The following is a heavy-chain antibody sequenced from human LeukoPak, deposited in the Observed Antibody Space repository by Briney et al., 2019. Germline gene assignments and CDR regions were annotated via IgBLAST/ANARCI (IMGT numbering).Heavy chain of an antibody. Sequence: SETLSLTCAVSGGSINRDYLSWIRQPPGKGLEWIGEINHSGSTNYNPSLKSRVTISVDTSKNQFSLKLSSVTAADTAVYYCARRSSSSRFDIWGQGTMVTVSS. J-gene: IGHJ3*02. V-gene: IGHV4-34*01. CDR2: INHSGST. CDR3: ARRSSSSRFDI. D-gene: IGHD6-13*01. CDR1: GGSINRDY.